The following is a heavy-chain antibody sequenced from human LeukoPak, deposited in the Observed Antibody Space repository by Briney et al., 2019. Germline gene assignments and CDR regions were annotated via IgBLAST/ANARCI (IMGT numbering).Heavy chain of an antibody. V-gene: IGHV4-59*12. CDR3: ARAPPDGGNSGLYY. Sequence: SETLSLTCTVSGGSISNYYWSWIRQPPGKGLEWIGHFYYTGSTNYNPSLKSRVTISAETSRNQFSLRLNSVTAADTAVYYCARAPPDGGNSGLYYWGQGTLVTVSS. D-gene: IGHD4-23*01. CDR2: FYYTGST. J-gene: IGHJ4*02. CDR1: GGSISNYY.